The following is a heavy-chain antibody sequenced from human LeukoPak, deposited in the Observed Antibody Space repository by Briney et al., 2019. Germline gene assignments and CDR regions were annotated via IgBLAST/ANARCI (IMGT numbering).Heavy chain of an antibody. CDR1: GYTFTSYD. CDR3: ARTPPRGLIDY. D-gene: IGHD3-16*01. J-gene: IGHJ4*02. V-gene: IGHV1-8*03. Sequence: ASVKVSCKASGYTFTSYDINWVRQASGQGLEWMGWMSPKSANTGYAQQFQGRVTITRDTSISTAYMELSSLTSEDTAVYYCARTPPRGLIDYWGQGTLVTVSS. CDR2: MSPKSANT.